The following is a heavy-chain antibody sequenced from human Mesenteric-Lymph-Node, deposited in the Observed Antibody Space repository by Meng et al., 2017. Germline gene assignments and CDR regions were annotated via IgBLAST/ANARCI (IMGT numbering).Heavy chain of an antibody. V-gene: IGHV6-1*01. CDR2: TYYKSKWYN. J-gene: IGHJ4*01. CDR1: GDSVSSNSAA. CDR3: ARERDSGPNHFDY. Sequence: QVQLQQSGPGLVQPSQTLSLTCPISGDSVSSNSAAWIWIRQSPSRGLEWLGRTYYKSKWYNDYAVSVKRRITINPDTSRNQFSLQLNSVTPEDTAVYFCARERDSGPNHFDYWGQGILVTVSS. D-gene: IGHD5-12*01.